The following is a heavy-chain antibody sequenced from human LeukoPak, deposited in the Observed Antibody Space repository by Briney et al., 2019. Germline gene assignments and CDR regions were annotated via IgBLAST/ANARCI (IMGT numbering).Heavy chain of an antibody. CDR2: INPNSGGT. CDR3: ASLWFGELSPLDY. CDR1: GYTFTGYY. D-gene: IGHD3-10*01. J-gene: IGHJ4*02. Sequence: GASVKVSCKASGYTFTGYYMHWVRQAPGQGLEWMGWINPNSGGTNYAQKFQGSVTMTRDTSISTAYMELSRLRSDDTAVYYCASLWFGELSPLDYWGQGTLVTVSS. V-gene: IGHV1-2*02.